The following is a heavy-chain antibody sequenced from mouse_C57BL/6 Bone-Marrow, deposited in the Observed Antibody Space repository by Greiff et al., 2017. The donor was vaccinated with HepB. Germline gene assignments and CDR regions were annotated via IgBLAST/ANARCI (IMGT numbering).Heavy chain of an antibody. D-gene: IGHD1-1*01. V-gene: IGHV14-1*01. CDR3: TTGGSRAFYWYFDV. Sequence: EVQRVESGAELVRPGASVKLSCTASGFNIKDYYMHWVKQRPEQGLEWIGRIDPEDGDTEYAPKFQGKATMTADTSSNTAYLQLSSLTSEDTAVYYCTTGGSRAFYWYFDVWGTGTTVTVSS. CDR2: IDPEDGDT. J-gene: IGHJ1*03. CDR1: GFNIKDYY.